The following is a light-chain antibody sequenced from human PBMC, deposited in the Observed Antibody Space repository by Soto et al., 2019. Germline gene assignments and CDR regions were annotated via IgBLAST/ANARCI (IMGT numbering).Light chain of an antibody. CDR3: QQYSSYPT. J-gene: IGKJ1*01. Sequence: DNQMSQSPSTLSASIGDTVTVACRASQGISNWLAWYQQKPGKAPKLLIFHASSLESGVPSRFSGSGSGTEFTLTISSLQSDDFATYYCQQYSSYPTFGQGTKVDI. CDR2: HAS. CDR1: QGISNW. V-gene: IGKV1-5*01.